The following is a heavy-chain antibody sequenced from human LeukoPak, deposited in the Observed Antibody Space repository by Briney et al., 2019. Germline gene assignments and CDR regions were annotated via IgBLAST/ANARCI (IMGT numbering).Heavy chain of an antibody. D-gene: IGHD3-16*01. J-gene: IGHJ6*02. CDR2: IIPILGIA. CDR1: GGTFSSYA. CDR3: ARVSDQRGSDYYYYGMDV. Sequence: SVKVSCKASGGTFSSYAISWVRQAPGQGLEWMGRIIPILGIANYAQKFQGRVTITADKSTSTAYMELSSLRSEDTAVYYCARVSDQRGSDYYYYGMDVWGQGTTVTVSS. V-gene: IGHV1-69*04.